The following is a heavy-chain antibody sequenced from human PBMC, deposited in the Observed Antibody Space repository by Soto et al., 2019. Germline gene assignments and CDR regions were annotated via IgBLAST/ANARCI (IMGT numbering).Heavy chain of an antibody. CDR2: IYHSGST. CDR1: GGSISSSNW. V-gene: IGHV4-4*02. Sequence: QVQLQESGPGLVKPSGTLSLTCAVSGGSISSSNWWSWVRQPPGKGLEWIGEIYHSGSTNYNPSLKSRVTISVDKSKNQFSLKLSSVTAADTAMYYCARIGWNGGYDYVWGSYCFSYGMDVWGQGTTVTVSS. D-gene: IGHD3-16*02. J-gene: IGHJ6*02. CDR3: ARIGWNGGYDYVWGSYCFSYGMDV.